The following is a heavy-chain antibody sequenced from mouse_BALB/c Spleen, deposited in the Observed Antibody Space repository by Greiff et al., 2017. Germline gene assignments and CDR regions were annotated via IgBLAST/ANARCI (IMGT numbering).Heavy chain of an antibody. CDR1: GFTFSSYA. J-gene: IGHJ4*01. CDR3: ARKPYYAMDY. Sequence: EVQGVESGGGLVKPGGSLKLSCAASGFTFSSYAMSWVRQTPEKRLEWVASISSGGSTYYPDSVKGRFTISRDNARNILYLQMSSLRSEDTAMYYCARKPYYAMDYWGQGTSVTVSS. V-gene: IGHV5-6-5*01. CDR2: ISSGGST.